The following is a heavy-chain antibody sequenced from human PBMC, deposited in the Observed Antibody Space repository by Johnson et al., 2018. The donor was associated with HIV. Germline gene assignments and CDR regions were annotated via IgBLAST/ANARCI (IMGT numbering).Heavy chain of an antibody. Sequence: VQLVESGGGSEQPGRSLRLSCAASGFTFSAYWMTWVRQAPGKGLEWVASIRQEGSEKYYADSVKGRFTISRDNSKNTLYLQMNSLRAEDTAVYYCAKAQTSHSAFDIWGQGTMVTVSS. CDR2: IRQEGSEK. CDR1: GFTFSAYW. J-gene: IGHJ3*02. V-gene: IGHV3-7*02. CDR3: AKAQTSHSAFDI. D-gene: IGHD1/OR15-1a*01.